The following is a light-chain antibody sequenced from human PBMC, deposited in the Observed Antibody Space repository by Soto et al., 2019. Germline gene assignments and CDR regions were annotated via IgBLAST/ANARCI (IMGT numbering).Light chain of an antibody. CDR2: TNS. V-gene: IGLV1-40*01. CDR3: QSYDSSLSGYV. Sequence: QSVLTQPLSVSGAPGQRVTISCTGSSSNIGANYDVHWYQHLPGTAPKLLIYTNSNRPSGVPDRFSGSKSGTSASLAITGLQAEDEADYYCQSYDSSLSGYVVGTGTKVTVL. CDR1: SSNIGANYD. J-gene: IGLJ1*01.